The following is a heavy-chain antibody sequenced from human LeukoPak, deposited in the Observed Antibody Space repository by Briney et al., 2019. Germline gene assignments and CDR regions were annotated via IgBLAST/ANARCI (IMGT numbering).Heavy chain of an antibody. CDR1: GFTFSSYA. J-gene: IGHJ3*02. D-gene: IGHD3-22*01. V-gene: IGHV3-23*01. CDR2: ISGSGGST. Sequence: GGSLRLSCAASGFTFSSYAMSWVRQAPGKGLEWVSAISGSGGSTYYADSVKGRFTISRDNSKNTLYLQMNSPRAEDTAVYYCAKDRRDYYDSSGLKDAFDIWGQGTMVTVSS. CDR3: AKDRRDYYDSSGLKDAFDI.